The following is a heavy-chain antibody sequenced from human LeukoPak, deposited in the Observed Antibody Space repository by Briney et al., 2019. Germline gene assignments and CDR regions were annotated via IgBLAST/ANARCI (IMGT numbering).Heavy chain of an antibody. CDR1: GGSFSGYY. J-gene: IGHJ6*02. CDR3: ARGGPGYSSGWYRISYYYGMDV. V-gene: IGHV4-34*01. Sequence: PSETLSLTCAVYGGSFSGYYWSWIRQPPGKGLEWIGEINHSGSTNYNPSLKSRVTISVDTSKNQFSLKLSSVTAADTAVYYCARGGPGYSSGWYRISYYYGMDVWGQGTTVTVSS. D-gene: IGHD6-19*01. CDR2: INHSGST.